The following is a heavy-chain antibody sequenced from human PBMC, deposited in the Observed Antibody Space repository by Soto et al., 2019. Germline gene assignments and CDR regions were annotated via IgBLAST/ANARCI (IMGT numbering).Heavy chain of an antibody. V-gene: IGHV4-30-4*01. Sequence: SETLSLTCTVSGGSISSGDYYWSWIRQPPGKGLEWIGYIYYSGSTYYNPSLKSRVTISVDTSKNQFSLKLSSVTAEDTAVYYCTRDASRDSSARGWFDPWGPGTLVTVSS. J-gene: IGHJ5*02. CDR3: TRDASRDSSARGWFDP. CDR2: IYYSGST. D-gene: IGHD6-13*01. CDR1: GGSISSGDYY.